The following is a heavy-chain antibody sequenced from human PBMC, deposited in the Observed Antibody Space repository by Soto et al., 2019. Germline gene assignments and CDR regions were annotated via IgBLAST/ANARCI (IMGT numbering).Heavy chain of an antibody. CDR3: AHFMYGRYGMDV. D-gene: IGHD2-8*01. CDR1: GFSLSTSGVG. V-gene: IGHV2-5*01. CDR2: IYWNDDK. J-gene: IGHJ6*02. Sequence: SGPTLVNPTQTLTLTCTVSGFSLSTSGVGVGWIRQPPGKALEWLALIYWNDDKRYSPSLKSRLTITKDTSKNQVVLTMTNMEPVDTATYYCAHFMYGRYGMDVWGQGTTVTVSS.